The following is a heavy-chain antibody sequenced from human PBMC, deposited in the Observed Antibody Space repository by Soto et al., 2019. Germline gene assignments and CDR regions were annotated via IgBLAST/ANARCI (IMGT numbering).Heavy chain of an antibody. CDR3: ARTGVGIQLWATHYYHHMDV. CDR1: GFSLSDFA. CDR2: ITGSSVTT. V-gene: IGHV3-23*01. D-gene: IGHD5-18*01. Sequence: GGSLRLSCAVSGFSLSDFALSWVRQAPGKGPEWVSVITGSSVTTKYADSVKGRFTISKDSSKSTLYLQMNRLRVEDTAIYFCARTGVGIQLWATHYYHHMDVWGRGTTVTVSS. J-gene: IGHJ6*02.